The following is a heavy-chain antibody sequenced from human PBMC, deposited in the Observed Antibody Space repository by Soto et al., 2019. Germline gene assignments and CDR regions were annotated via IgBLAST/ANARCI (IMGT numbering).Heavy chain of an antibody. Sequence: GGSLRLSCGGSGFIFSRYGMHWVRQAPGKGLEWVTGISYDGGERFYADSVKGRFTISRDNSKNRLDLQMSSLRPEDTAVYYCARDLPLYCRGDCNFDFWGQGTLVTVSS. V-gene: IGHV3-30*03. D-gene: IGHD2-21*02. CDR3: ARDLPLYCRGDCNFDF. CDR2: ISYDGGER. CDR1: GFIFSRYG. J-gene: IGHJ4*02.